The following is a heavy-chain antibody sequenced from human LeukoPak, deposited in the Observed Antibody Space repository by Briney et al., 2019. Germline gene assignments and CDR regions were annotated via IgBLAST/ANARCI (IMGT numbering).Heavy chain of an antibody. CDR1: GYTFSTYW. CDR2: IYPGDSDT. V-gene: IGHV5-51*01. J-gene: IGHJ1*01. Sequence: GESLQISCEGSGYTFSTYWIAWVRQLPGKGLEWMGVIYPGDSDTRYSPSFQGQVTISADKSISTAYLQRSSLQASDTAMYYCATYAGSSSKYFQDWGQGTLVTVSS. D-gene: IGHD3-10*01. CDR3: ATYAGSSSKYFQD.